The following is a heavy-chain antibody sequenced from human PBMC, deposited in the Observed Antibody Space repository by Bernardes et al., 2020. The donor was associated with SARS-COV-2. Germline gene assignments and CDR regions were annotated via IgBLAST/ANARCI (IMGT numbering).Heavy chain of an antibody. V-gene: IGHV3-NL1*01. CDR2: ISSSGSDRDALFYNT. CDR3: ARDADTRITIFGVVIRNYYFDY. D-gene: IGHD3-3*01. J-gene: IGHJ4*02. CDR1: GFRFNDYS. Sequence: GSLRLSCAASGFRFNDYSMNWVRQAPGKGPEWVSSISSSGSDRDALFYNTYYADSVKGRFTISRDNSKNTLYLQMNSLRAEDTAVYYCARDADTRITIFGVVIRNYYFDYWGQGTLVTVSS.